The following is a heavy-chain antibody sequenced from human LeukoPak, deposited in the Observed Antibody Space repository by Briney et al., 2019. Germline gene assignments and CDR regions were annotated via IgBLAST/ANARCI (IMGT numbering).Heavy chain of an antibody. J-gene: IGHJ4*02. V-gene: IGHV3-23*01. CDR3: AKGGKWDVTPFDY. CDR1: GFTFTSYS. Sequence: GGSLRLSCAASGFTFTSYSMNWVRQAPGKGLEWVSTNSGGGGSTYYADSVKGRFTISRDNSKNTLYLQVNSLRAEDTAVYYCAKGGKWDVTPFDYWGQGTLVTVSS. D-gene: IGHD1-26*01. CDR2: NSGGGGST.